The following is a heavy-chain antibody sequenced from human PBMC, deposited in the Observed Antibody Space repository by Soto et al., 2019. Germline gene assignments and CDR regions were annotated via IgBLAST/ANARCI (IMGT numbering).Heavy chain of an antibody. CDR3: DRSGATLNPYAY. V-gene: IGHV4-30-2*01. D-gene: IGHD3-10*01. J-gene: IGHJ1*01. CDR1: GGSISRGGYS. CDR2: IYHSGST. Sequence: SETRPSPGTVSGGSISRGGYSWSWIRQPPGKGLEWIGYIYHSGSTYYNPSLKSRVTISVDRSKNQFSLKLSSVTAADTAVYYFDRSGATLNPYAYWGRGTLVLVSA.